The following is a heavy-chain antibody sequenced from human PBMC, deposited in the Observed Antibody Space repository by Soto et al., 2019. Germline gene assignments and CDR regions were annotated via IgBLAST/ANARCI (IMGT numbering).Heavy chain of an antibody. CDR3: ARDLPGGDSSSWSSYYYGMDV. Sequence: QVQLVQTGAEVKKPRSSVKVSCKASGGTFSSYAISWVRQAPGQGLEWMGGINPIYGTPNYAQKFQGRVTITADKSTSTAYMELSSLRSEVTAVYYCARDLPGGDSSSWSSYYYGMDVWGQGTTLAVSS. D-gene: IGHD6-13*01. CDR1: GGTFSSYA. J-gene: IGHJ6*02. V-gene: IGHV1-69*06. CDR2: INPIYGTP.